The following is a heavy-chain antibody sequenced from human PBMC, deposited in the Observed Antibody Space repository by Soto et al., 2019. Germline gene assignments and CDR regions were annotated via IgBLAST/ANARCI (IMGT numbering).Heavy chain of an antibody. CDR2: INHSGST. Sequence: SETLSLTCDVYGGSFSGYIWTWIRQTPGKGLQWIGQINHSGSTNYNPSLKSRVTISVDTSKNQFSLKLSSLTASDTALYYCARNALYLHLDYWGQGALVTVSS. D-gene: IGHD2-2*02. CDR1: GGSFSGYI. V-gene: IGHV4-34*01. CDR3: ARNALYLHLDY. J-gene: IGHJ4*02.